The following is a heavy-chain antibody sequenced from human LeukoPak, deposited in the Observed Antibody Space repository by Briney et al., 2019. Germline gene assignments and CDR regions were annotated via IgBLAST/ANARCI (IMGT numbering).Heavy chain of an antibody. V-gene: IGHV3-30*03. CDR2: ISFDGSNR. Sequence: PGRSLRLSCAASGFIFSSYGMHWVRQAPGKGLEWVAVISFDGSNRYYADSVKGRVTISRDNSKNSMFLQMDSLRVEDTAVYFCAREDRAFRVDYWGQGTLVSVSS. CDR3: AREDRAFRVDY. CDR1: GFIFSSYG. D-gene: IGHD2/OR15-2a*01. J-gene: IGHJ4*02.